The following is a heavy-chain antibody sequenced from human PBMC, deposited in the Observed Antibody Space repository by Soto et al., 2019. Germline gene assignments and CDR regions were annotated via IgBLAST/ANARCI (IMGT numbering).Heavy chain of an antibody. CDR3: ARGSALGTFGLNV. V-gene: IGHV4-4*02. D-gene: IGHD1-26*01. CDR2: IHHTGNN. J-gene: IGHJ6*02. Sequence: PSETLSLTCAVSGDSIKNDDWWSWVRRPPGQGLEWIGEIHHTGNNKYNPSLRSRVTMSVDTSEKHFSLQVNSVTGADTAVYYCARGSALGTFGLNVWGQGTTVTVSS. CDR1: GDSIKNDDW.